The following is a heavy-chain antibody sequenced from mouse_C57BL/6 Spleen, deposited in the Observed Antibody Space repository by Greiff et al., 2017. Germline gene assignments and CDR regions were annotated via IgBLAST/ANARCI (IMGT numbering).Heavy chain of an antibody. D-gene: IGHD3-2*02. J-gene: IGHJ3*01. V-gene: IGHV5-17*01. CDR1: GFTFSDYG. Sequence: EVKLVESGGGLVKPGGSLKLSCAASGFTFSDYGMHWVRQAPEKGLEWVAYISSGSSTIYYADTVKGRFTISRDNAKNTLFLQMTSLRSEDTAMYDCARRAAQATFAYWGQGTLVTVSA. CDR3: ARRAAQATFAY. CDR2: ISSGSSTI.